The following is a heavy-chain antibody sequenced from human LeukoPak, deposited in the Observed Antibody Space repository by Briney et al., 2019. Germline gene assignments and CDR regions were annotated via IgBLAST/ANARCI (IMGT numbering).Heavy chain of an antibody. J-gene: IGHJ4*02. CDR2: ISGSGTGT. V-gene: IGHV3-23*01. CDR3: AICQDYTSGSNDY. CDR1: GFTFSNYA. D-gene: IGHD6-19*01. Sequence: GGSLRLSCAASGFTFSNYAMSGVRQAPGKGLEWVSTISGSGTGTYYAGSVKGRFTISRDNSKNTLYLQMNSLRAEDTATYYCAICQDYTSGSNDYWGQGTLVTVSS.